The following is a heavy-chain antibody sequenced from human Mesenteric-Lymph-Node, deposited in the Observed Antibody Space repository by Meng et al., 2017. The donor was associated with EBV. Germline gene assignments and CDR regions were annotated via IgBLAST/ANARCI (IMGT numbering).Heavy chain of an antibody. V-gene: IGHV6-1*01. Sequence: QVQLQQSGPGLVKPSQTPSLPCAIPGDSVSSNTAAWNWIRQSPSRGLEWLGRTYYRSKWYTDYAVSVKSRITINPDTSKNQFSLQLNSVTPEDTAVYYCASSRPLAGNWNYHYWGHGTLVTVSS. CDR1: GDSVSSNTAA. J-gene: IGHJ4*01. D-gene: IGHD1-7*01. CDR3: ASSRPLAGNWNYHY. CDR2: TYYRSKWYT.